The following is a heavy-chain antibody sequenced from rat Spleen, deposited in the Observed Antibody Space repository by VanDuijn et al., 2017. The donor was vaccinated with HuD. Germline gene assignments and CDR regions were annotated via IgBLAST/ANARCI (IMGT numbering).Heavy chain of an antibody. V-gene: IGHV5-25*01. CDR2: ISNSGGST. J-gene: IGHJ2*01. Sequence: EVQLVETGGGLVQPGRSMKLSCAASGFTFSNYDMAWVRQAPKKGLEWVASISNSGGSTYYPDSVKGRFTISRDNAQNTLYLKMNSLRSEDTATYYCARSYIGTTLDYWGQGVMVTVSS. CDR1: GFTFSNYD. D-gene: IGHD1-5*01. CDR3: ARSYIGTTLDY.